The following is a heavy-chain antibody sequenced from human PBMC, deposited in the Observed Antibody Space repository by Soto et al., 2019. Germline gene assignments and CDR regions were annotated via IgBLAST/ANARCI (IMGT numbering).Heavy chain of an antibody. CDR3: ARGDGYCSSTSCLGNYYYGMDV. V-gene: IGHV4-31*03. CDR2: IYYSGST. Sequence: SETLSLTCTVSGGSISSGGYYWSWIRQHPGKGLEWIGYIYYSGSTYYNPSLKSRVTISVDTSKNQFSLKLSSVTAADTAVYYCARGDGYCSSTSCLGNYYYGMDVWGQGTTVTAP. J-gene: IGHJ6*02. D-gene: IGHD2-2*03. CDR1: GGSISSGGYY.